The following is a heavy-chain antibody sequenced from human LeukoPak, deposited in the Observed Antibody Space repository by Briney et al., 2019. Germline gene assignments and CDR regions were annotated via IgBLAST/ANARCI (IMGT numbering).Heavy chain of an antibody. J-gene: IGHJ6*04. CDR1: GFTFNSYS. V-gene: IGHV3-48*04. CDR2: ISSSGSTI. CDR3: AELGITMIGGV. Sequence: GGSLRLSCAASGFTFNSYSMNWVRQAPGKGLEWVSYISSSGSTIYYADSVKGRFTISRDNAKNSLYLQMNSLRAEDTAVYYCAELGITMIGGVWGKGTTVTISS. D-gene: IGHD3-10*02.